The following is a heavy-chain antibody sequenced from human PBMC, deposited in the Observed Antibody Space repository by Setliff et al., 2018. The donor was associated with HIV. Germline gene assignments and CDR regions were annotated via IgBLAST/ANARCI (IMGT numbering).Heavy chain of an antibody. Sequence: SETLSLTCTVSNGSISSSSYFWSWMRQPPGKGLEWIGNIFYSGRTYYNPSLKSRVLISVDTSKNQFSLKLTSVTAADTAGYYCARRGIIAGTTDFWGQGTPVTVSS. D-gene: IGHD1-7*01. J-gene: IGHJ4*02. CDR1: NGSISSSSYF. V-gene: IGHV4-39*01. CDR3: ARRGIIAGTTDF. CDR2: IFYSGRT.